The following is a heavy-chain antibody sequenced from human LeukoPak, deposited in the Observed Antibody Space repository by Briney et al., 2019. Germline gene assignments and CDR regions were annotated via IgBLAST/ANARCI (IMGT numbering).Heavy chain of an antibody. CDR2: ISGSGGST. J-gene: IGHJ4*02. V-gene: IGHV3-23*01. CDR3: ATSSDY. CDR1: GFTFTSYA. Sequence: PGGSLRLSCAASGFTFTSYAMSWVRQAPGKGLEWVSTISGSGGSTYYADSVKGRLTISRDNSKNTLYLQLKSLRAEDTAVYFCATSSDYWGQGTLVTVSS.